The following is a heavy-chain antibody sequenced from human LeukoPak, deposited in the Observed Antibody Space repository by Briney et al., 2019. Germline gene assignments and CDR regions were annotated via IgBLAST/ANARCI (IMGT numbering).Heavy chain of an antibody. Sequence: ASVKVTCKVSGYTLTELSMHWVRQAPGKGLEWMGGFDPEDGETIYAQKFQGRVTMTEDTSTDTAYMELSSLRSEDTAVYYCATVGNWGLDFDYWGQGTLVTVTS. CDR2: FDPEDGET. J-gene: IGHJ4*02. CDR1: GYTLTELS. D-gene: IGHD7-27*01. CDR3: ATVGNWGLDFDY. V-gene: IGHV1-24*01.